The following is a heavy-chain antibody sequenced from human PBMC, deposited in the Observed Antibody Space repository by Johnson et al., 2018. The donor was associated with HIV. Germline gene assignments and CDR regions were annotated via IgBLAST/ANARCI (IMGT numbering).Heavy chain of an antibody. CDR1: GFTFSNAW. J-gene: IGHJ3*01. CDR3: ATTNNIALPGYV. Sequence: VQLVESGGGLVKPGGSLRLSCAASGFTFSNAWMSWVRQAPGKGLEWVANINHDASEKYYVDSVKGRFTISRDNAKNSVSLQLNSLRAEDTALYYCATTNNIALPGYVWGQGTRVTVSS. CDR2: INHDASEK. D-gene: IGHD3-3*02. V-gene: IGHV3-7*05.